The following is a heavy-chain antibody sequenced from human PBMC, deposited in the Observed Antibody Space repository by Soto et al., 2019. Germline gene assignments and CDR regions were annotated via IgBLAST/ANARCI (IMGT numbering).Heavy chain of an antibody. CDR2: IWYDGSNK. CDR1: GFTFSSYG. J-gene: IGHJ6*02. D-gene: IGHD3-3*01. CDR3: ESPIGNTIFGVLPSGYYYGMDV. Sequence: GGSLRLSCAASGFTFSSYGMHWVRQAPGKGLEWVAVIWYDGSNKYYADSVKGRFTISRDNSKNTLYLQMNSLRAEDTAVYYCESPIGNTIFGVLPSGYYYGMDVWGQGTTVPVSS. V-gene: IGHV3-33*01.